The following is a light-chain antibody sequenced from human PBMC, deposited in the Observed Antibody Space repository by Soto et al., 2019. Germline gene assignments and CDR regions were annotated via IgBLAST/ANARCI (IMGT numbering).Light chain of an antibody. Sequence: DIVLTQSPGTLSLSPGERATLSCRASQPVAKNYLAWYQQQSGQAPRLLIFGASSRATGIPDRFSGSGSGTDLTLTINRLEPKDFAVYYCQQYASAPLTFGGGTKVEIK. CDR3: QQYASAPLT. J-gene: IGKJ4*01. CDR1: QPVAKNY. CDR2: GAS. V-gene: IGKV3-20*01.